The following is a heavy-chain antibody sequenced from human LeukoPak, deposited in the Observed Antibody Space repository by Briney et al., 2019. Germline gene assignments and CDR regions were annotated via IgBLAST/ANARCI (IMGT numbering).Heavy chain of an antibody. Sequence: ASVKVSCKASGYTFTGYYIHWVRQAPGQGLEWMGWINPNSGGTNYAQKFQGRVTMTRDTSISTAYMELSRLRSDDTAVYYCARDRMASNYVPYYYYYYMDVWGKGTTVTVSS. CDR1: GYTFTGYY. V-gene: IGHV1-2*02. CDR3: ARDRMASNYVPYYYYYYMDV. J-gene: IGHJ6*03. CDR2: INPNSGGT. D-gene: IGHD4-11*01.